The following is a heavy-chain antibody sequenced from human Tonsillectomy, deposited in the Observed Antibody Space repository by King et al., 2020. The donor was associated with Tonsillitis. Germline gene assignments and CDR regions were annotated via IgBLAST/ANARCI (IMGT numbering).Heavy chain of an antibody. Sequence: VQLQESGPGLVKPSETLSLTCTVSGGSISSYYWSWIRQPPGKGLEWIGDIYYSGSTNYNPSLKSRVTISVDTSKNQFSLKLSSVTAAVTAVYYCARHVPRRLTIPRGANPFDYWGQGTLVTVSS. J-gene: IGHJ4*02. CDR3: ARHVPRRLTIPRGANPFDY. V-gene: IGHV4-59*08. CDR1: GGSISSYY. D-gene: IGHD2-2*02. CDR2: IYYSGST.